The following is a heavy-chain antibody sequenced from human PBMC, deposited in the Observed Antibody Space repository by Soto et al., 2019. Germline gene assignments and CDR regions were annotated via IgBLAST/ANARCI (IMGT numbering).Heavy chain of an antibody. CDR1: GFTFSSYW. J-gene: IGHJ4*02. CDR3: AKYYIVTRSPFDY. CDR2: INSDGSST. V-gene: IGHV3-74*01. Sequence: PGGSLRLSCAASGFTFSSYWMHWVRQAPGKGLVWVSRINSDGSSTSYADSVKGRFTISRDNSKNTLYLQMNSLRAEDTAVYYGAKYYIVTRSPFDYWAQGTLVTFSS. D-gene: IGHD3-10*01.